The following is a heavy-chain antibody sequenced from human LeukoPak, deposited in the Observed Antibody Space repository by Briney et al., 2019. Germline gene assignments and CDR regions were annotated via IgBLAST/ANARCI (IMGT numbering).Heavy chain of an antibody. V-gene: IGHV3-30*07. CDR2: ISYDGSNK. D-gene: IGHD4-17*01. CDR1: GFTFSSYA. J-gene: IGHJ4*02. CDR3: AKLHPRQTTD. Sequence: TGGSLRLSCAASGFTFSSYAMHWVRQAPVKGLEWVAVISYDGSNKYYADSVKGRFTISRDNSKNTLYLQMNSLRAEDTAVYYCAKLHPRQTTDWGQGTLVTVSS.